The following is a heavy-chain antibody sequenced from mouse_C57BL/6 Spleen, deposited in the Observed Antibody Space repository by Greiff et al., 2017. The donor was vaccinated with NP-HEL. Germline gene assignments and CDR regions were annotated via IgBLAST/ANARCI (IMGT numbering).Heavy chain of an antibody. V-gene: IGHV5-17*01. Sequence: DVKLQESGGGLVKPGGSLKLSCAASGFTFSDYGMHWVRQAPEKGLEWVAYISSGSSTIYYADTVKGRFTISRDNAKNTLFLQMTRLRSEDAAMYYCARLNQRGYFDVWGTGTTVTVSS. CDR2: ISSGSSTI. D-gene: IGHD1-3*01. CDR3: ARLNQRGYFDV. CDR1: GFTFSDYG. J-gene: IGHJ1*03.